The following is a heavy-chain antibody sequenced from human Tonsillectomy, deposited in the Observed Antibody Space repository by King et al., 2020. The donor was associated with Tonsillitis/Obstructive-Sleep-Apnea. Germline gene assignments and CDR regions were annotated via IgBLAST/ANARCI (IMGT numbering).Heavy chain of an antibody. CDR2: ISYTGST. Sequence: QLQESGPGLVRPSETLALTCTVSGGSVSRNENFWSWIRQPPGKGLEWIGYISYTGSTNYNPSLKSRLSISVDTSRHQCSLKLSSVTPADTAVYYCDTLRDFCSGYYLDYYFYYMDVWGTGTTVTVSS. J-gene: IGHJ6*03. V-gene: IGHV4-61*08. CDR1: GGSVSRNENF. CDR3: DTLRDFCSGYYLDYYFYYMDV. D-gene: IGHD3-3*01.